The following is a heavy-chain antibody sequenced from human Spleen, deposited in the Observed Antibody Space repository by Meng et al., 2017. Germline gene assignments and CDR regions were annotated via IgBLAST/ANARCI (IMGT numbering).Heavy chain of an antibody. J-gene: IGHJ5*02. CDR3: SISTRRVAVAAHH. V-gene: IGHV3-15*01. Sequence: GGSLRLSCAASGFTFSNAWMSWVRQAPGKGLEWVGRIQTKTDGGTTHYAAPVKDRFTLSRDDSENTLYLQMNSLKTEDTAGYYCSISTRRVAVAAHHWGQGTLVTVSS. CDR1: GFTFSNAW. CDR2: IQTKTDGGTT. D-gene: IGHD6-19*01.